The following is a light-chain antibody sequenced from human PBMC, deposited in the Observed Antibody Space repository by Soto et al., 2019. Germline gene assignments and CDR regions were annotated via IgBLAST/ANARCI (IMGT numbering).Light chain of an antibody. CDR3: VAWDDSLNGHV. Sequence: QSALTQPPSASGTPGQRVTISCSGGSSNVGSNSVGWYQQLPGAAPKVLISTTDKRPSGVPDRFSGSKSGTSASLAISGLQSEDEADYYCVAWDDSLNGHVFGTGTKVTVL. V-gene: IGLV1-44*01. CDR2: TTD. CDR1: SSNVGSNS. J-gene: IGLJ1*01.